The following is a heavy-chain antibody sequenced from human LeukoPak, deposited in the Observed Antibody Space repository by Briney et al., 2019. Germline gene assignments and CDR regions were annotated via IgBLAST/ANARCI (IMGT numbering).Heavy chain of an antibody. Sequence: GGSLRLSCAASGFTFSSYAMSWVRQAPGKGLEWVSAISGSGGSTYYADSAKGRFTISRDNSKNTLYLQVSSLRDEDTALYYCAKALGLIDPFDPWGQGTLVTVSS. CDR2: ISGSGGST. J-gene: IGHJ5*02. CDR1: GFTFSSYA. V-gene: IGHV3-23*01. CDR3: AKALGLIDPFDP. D-gene: IGHD3-22*01.